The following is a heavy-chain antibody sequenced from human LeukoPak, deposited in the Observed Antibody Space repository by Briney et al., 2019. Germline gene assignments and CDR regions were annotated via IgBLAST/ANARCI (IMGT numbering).Heavy chain of an antibody. Sequence: PGGSLRLSCAASGFTFDDYAMHWVRQAPGKGLEWVSGISWNSGSIGYADSVKGRFTISRDNAKNSLYLQMNSLRAEDMALYYCAKDVSDGYNWYYFDYRGQGTLVTVSS. CDR2: ISWNSGSI. V-gene: IGHV3-9*03. J-gene: IGHJ4*02. D-gene: IGHD5-24*01. CDR1: GFTFDDYA. CDR3: AKDVSDGYNWYYFDY.